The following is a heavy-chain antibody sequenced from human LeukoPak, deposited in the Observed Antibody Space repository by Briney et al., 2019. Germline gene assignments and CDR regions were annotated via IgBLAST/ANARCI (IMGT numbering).Heavy chain of an antibody. Sequence: SQTLSLTCTVSGGSISSGGYYWSWIRQPPGKGLEWIGYIYHSGSTYYNPSLKSRVTISVDRSKNQFSLKLSSVTAADTAVYYCASPPYYGGNSYEAFDIWGQGTMVTVSS. CDR1: GGSISSGGYY. D-gene: IGHD4-23*01. V-gene: IGHV4-30-2*01. CDR2: IYHSGST. J-gene: IGHJ3*02. CDR3: ASPPYYGGNSYEAFDI.